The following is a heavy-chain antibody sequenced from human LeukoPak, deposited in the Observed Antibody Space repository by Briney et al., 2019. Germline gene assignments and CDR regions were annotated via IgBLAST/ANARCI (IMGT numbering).Heavy chain of an antibody. D-gene: IGHD6-19*01. J-gene: IGHJ4*02. CDR1: GGSISSGSYY. CDR2: IYTSGST. V-gene: IGHV4-61*02. CDR3: ARRSVAVAGFFDY. Sequence: PSETLSLTCTVPGGSISSGSYYWSWIRQPAGKGLEWIGRIYTSGSTNYNPSLKSRVTISVDTSKNQFSLKLSSVTAADTAVYYCARRSVAVAGFFDYWGQGTLVTVSS.